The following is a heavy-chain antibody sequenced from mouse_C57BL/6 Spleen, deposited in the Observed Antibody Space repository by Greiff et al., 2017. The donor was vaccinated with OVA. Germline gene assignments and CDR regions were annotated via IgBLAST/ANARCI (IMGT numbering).Heavy chain of an antibody. CDR1: GYTFTSYW. CDR3: ARTGVVATIDDYAMDY. J-gene: IGHJ4*01. Sequence: QVQLQQPGAELVKPGASVKLSCKASGYTFTSYWMQWVKQRPGQGLEWIGEIYPSDSYTNYNQKFKGKATLTVDTSSSTAYMQLSSLTSEDSAVYYCARTGVVATIDDYAMDYWGQGTSVTVSS. CDR2: IYPSDSYT. D-gene: IGHD1-1*01. V-gene: IGHV1-50*01.